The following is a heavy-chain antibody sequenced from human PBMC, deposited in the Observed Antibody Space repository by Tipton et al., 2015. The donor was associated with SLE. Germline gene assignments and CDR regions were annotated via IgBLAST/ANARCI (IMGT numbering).Heavy chain of an antibody. J-gene: IGHJ3*02. Sequence: TLSLTCTVSGGSISSHNWRWIRQPPGKGLEWIGNIYYSGSTNYNPSLKSRVTRSVVTSKNQFSLKLSSVTAADTAVYYCARGPWSGTSTAFDIWGQGTMVTVSS. D-gene: IGHD1-26*01. V-gene: IGHV4-59*11. CDR3: ARGPWSGTSTAFDI. CDR2: IYYSGST. CDR1: GGSISSHN.